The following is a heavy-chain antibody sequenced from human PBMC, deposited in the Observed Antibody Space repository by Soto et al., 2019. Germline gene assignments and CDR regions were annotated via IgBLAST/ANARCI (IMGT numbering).Heavy chain of an antibody. CDR1: GYSFTSYW. CDR3: ARPPHYCSGGSSYYYYGMEV. J-gene: IGHJ6*02. CDR2: IDPSDSYT. D-gene: IGHD2-15*01. Sequence: GESLKISCKGSGYSFTSYWISWVRQMPGKGLEWMGRIDPSDSYTNYSPSFQGHVTISADKSISIAYLQWSSLKASDTAMYYCARPPHYCSGGSSYYYYGMEVWGQGTTVIVSS. V-gene: IGHV5-10-1*01.